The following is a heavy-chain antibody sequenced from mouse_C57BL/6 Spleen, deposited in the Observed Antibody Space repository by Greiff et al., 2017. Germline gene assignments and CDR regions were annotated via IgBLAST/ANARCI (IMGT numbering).Heavy chain of an antibody. D-gene: IGHD2-1*01. Sequence: QVHVKQPGAELVMPGASVKLSCKASGYTFTSYWMHWVKQRPGQGLEWIGEIDPSDSYTNYNQKFKGKSTLTVDKSSSTAYMQLSSLTSEDSAVYYCARRDYGNAWFAYWGQGTLVTVSA. CDR2: IDPSDSYT. J-gene: IGHJ3*01. CDR1: GYTFTSYW. CDR3: ARRDYGNAWFAY. V-gene: IGHV1-69*01.